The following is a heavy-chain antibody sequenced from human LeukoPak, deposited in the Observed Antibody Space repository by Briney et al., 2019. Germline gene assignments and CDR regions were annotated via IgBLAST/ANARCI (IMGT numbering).Heavy chain of an antibody. J-gene: IGHJ4*02. CDR2: IYSDNT. Sequence: PGGSLRLSCTVSGSTVSSNSMSWVRQAPGKGLEWVSFIYSDNTHYSDSVKGRFTISRDNSKNTLCLQMNSLRAEDTAVYYCARRAGAYSHPYDYWGQGTLVTVSS. V-gene: IGHV3-53*01. D-gene: IGHD4/OR15-4a*01. CDR1: GSTVSSNS. CDR3: ARRAGAYSHPYDY.